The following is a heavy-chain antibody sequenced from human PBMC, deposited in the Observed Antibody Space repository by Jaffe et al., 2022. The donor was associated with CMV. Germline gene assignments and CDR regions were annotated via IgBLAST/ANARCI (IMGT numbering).Heavy chain of an antibody. CDR3: ARHTPKRWLQLFWYFDL. CDR1: GGSISSSSYY. V-gene: IGHV4-39*01. CDR2: IYYSGST. Sequence: QLQLQESGPGLVKPSETLSLTCTVSGGSISSSSYYWGWIRQPPGKGLEWIGSIYYSGSTYYNPSLKSRVTISVDTSKNQFSLKLSSVTAADTAVYYCARHTPKRWLQLFWYFDLWGRGTLVTVSS. J-gene: IGHJ2*01. D-gene: IGHD5-12*01.